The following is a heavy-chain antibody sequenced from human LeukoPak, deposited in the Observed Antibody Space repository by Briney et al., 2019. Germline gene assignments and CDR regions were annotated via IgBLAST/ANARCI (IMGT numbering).Heavy chain of an antibody. D-gene: IGHD6-19*01. V-gene: IGHV4-39*07. CDR1: GGSISSSSYY. Sequence: PSETLSLTCTVSGGSISSSSYYWGWIRQPPGKGLEWFGSIYYSGSTYYNPSLKSRVTISVDTSKNQFSLKLSSVTAADTAVYYCARSEQWLVPLDHWGQGTLVTVSS. J-gene: IGHJ4*02. CDR3: ARSEQWLVPLDH. CDR2: IYYSGST.